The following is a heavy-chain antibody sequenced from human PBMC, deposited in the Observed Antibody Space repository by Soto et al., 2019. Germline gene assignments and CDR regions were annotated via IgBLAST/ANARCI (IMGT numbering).Heavy chain of an antibody. V-gene: IGHV1-18*01. CDR3: AANVLGATVWTD. D-gene: IGHD4-17*01. J-gene: IGHJ4*02. Sequence: QVQLIQSGIEMKKPGASVKVSCKTSGYTFSTFGINWVRQVPGQGLEWMGWVSGYNGNTKYAQTLPDRRTMTAGTGTKRGYMELKRSKAHGTAGYDCAANVLGATVWTDGGKGTLVAVSS. CDR1: GYTFSTFG. CDR2: VSGYNGNT.